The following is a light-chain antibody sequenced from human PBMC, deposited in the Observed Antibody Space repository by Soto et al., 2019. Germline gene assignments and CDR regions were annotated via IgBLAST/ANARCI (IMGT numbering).Light chain of an antibody. J-gene: IGKJ4*01. CDR3: QQYSISPLP. V-gene: IGKV3-20*01. CDR2: GAS. CDR1: QSVRSSH. Sequence: EIVLKQSPGTLSLYQRERATLSCRASQSVRSSHLVWYQQKPGQAPRLLIYGASSRATGIPDRFSGSGSGTDFTLTVSRLEPEDFAVYYCQQYSISPLPFGGGAMVDIK.